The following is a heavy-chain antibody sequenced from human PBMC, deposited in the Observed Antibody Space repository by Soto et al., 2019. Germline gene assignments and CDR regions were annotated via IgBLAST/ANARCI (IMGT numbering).Heavy chain of an antibody. V-gene: IGHV1-18*01. CDR2: ISAYNGDT. CDR1: GYTFTSYG. D-gene: IGHD2-2*01. J-gene: IGHJ5*02. Sequence: ASVKVSCKASGYTFTSYGIIWVRQAPGQGLEWMGWISAYNGDTNYAQNLQGRLTMTTDTSTSTVYMELRSLRSDDTAVYFCGRDLTSNANCIDPWGQGTLVTVSS. CDR3: GRDLTSNANCIDP.